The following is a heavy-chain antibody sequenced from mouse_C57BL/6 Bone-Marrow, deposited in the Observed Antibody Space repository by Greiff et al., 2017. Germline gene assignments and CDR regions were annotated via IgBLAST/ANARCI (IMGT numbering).Heavy chain of an antibody. CDR3: ARREFAY. CDR1: GYTFTSYW. V-gene: IGHV1-72*01. J-gene: IGHJ3*01. CDR2: IDPNSGGT. Sequence: QVQLQQSGPELVRPGVSVKLSCKASGYTFTSYWMHWVKQRPGRGLEWIGRIDPNSGGTKYNEKFKSKATLTVDKPSSTAYMQLSSLTSEDSAVYYCARREFAYWGQGTLVTVSA.